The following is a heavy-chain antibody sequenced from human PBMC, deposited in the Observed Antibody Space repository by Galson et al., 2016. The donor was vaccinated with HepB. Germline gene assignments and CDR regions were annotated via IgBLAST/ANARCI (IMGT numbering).Heavy chain of an antibody. D-gene: IGHD2-15*01. CDR3: AKDVQYRFDS. CDR1: GYTFTTSG. CDR2: ISTYSGNT. Sequence: SVKVSCRASGYTFTTSGISWVRQAPGQGLEWMGWISTYSGNTKYAQKFQGGFTLTTDSSRTKAYMELRSLRFDNTALYYCAKDVQYRFDSWGQGTLVTVSS. J-gene: IGHJ4*02. V-gene: IGHV1-18*01.